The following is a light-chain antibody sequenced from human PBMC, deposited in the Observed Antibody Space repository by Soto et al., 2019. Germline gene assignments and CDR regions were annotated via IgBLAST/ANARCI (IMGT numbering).Light chain of an antibody. V-gene: IGKV3-11*01. CDR3: QQGSNWRMYT. CDR2: DAS. Sequence: EIVLTQSPATLSLSPGERATLSCRASQSVSSYLAWYQQKPGQAPRLLIYDASNMATGIPARFSGSGSGTDFPLTIRSLEPEDFAVYYCQQGSNWRMYTFVQGTKLEIK. CDR1: QSVSSY. J-gene: IGKJ2*01.